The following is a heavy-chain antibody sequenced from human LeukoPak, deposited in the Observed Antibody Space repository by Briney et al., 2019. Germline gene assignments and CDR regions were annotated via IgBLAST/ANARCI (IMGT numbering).Heavy chain of an antibody. CDR2: ITRSSSTI. CDR3: VRDPDALDY. V-gene: IGHV3-48*02. CDR1: GFTFSSYS. J-gene: IGHJ4*02. Sequence: GGSLRLSCAASGFTFSSYSMNWVRQAPGKGLEWVSYITRSSSTIHYRDSVKGRFTISRDNAKNSLYLQMNSLRDEDTAVYYCVRDPDALDYCGQGTLVTVSS.